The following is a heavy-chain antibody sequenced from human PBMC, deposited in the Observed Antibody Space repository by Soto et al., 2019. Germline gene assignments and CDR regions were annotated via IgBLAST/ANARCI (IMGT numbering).Heavy chain of an antibody. J-gene: IGHJ5*02. CDR2: IIPIFGTA. D-gene: IGHD3-22*01. Sequence: SVKVSCKASGGTFSSYAISWVRQAPGQGLEWMGGIIPIFGTANYAQKFQGRVTITADESTSTAYMELSSLRSEDTAVYYCASFIRPDSSGYWGKFDPWGQGTLVTVS. CDR3: ASFIRPDSSGYWGKFDP. V-gene: IGHV1-69*13. CDR1: GGTFSSYA.